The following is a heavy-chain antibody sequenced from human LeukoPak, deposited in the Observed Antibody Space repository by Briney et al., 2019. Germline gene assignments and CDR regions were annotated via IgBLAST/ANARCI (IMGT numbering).Heavy chain of an antibody. CDR2: INHSGST. D-gene: IGHD3-3*01. CDR3: ARGALTIFGYNY. J-gene: IGHJ4*02. Sequence: SETLSLTCAVYGGSFSGYYWSWIRQPPGKGLEWIGEINHSGSTNYNPSLKGRVTISVDTSKNQFSLKLSSVTAADTAVYYCARGALTIFGYNYWGQGTLVTVSS. CDR1: GGSFSGYY. V-gene: IGHV4-34*01.